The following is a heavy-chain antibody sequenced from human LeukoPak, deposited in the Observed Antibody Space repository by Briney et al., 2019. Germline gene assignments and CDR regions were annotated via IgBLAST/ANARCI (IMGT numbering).Heavy chain of an antibody. Sequence: GGSLRLSCAASGFTVSSNYMTWVRQAPGKGLEWVSVIYSGDNTYYADSVKGRFTISRDNSKNTLYLQMNSLRAEDTGVYYCARDEVATTLDYWGQGTLVTVSS. V-gene: IGHV3-66*02. CDR3: ARDEVATTLDY. CDR1: GFTVSSNY. CDR2: IYSGDNT. D-gene: IGHD5-12*01. J-gene: IGHJ4*02.